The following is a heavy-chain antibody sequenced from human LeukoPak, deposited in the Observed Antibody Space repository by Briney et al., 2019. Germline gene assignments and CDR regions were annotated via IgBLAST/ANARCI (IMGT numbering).Heavy chain of an antibody. CDR3: ARELVITGSDRGDY. D-gene: IGHD3-10*01. CDR2: ISSSSSYI. V-gene: IGHV3-21*01. Sequence: GGSLRLSCAASGFSLSTYSMNWVRQAPGKGLEWVSSISSSSSYIYYADSVKGRFTISRDNAKNSLYLQMNSLRAEDTAVYYCARELVITGSDRGDYWGQGTLVTVSS. CDR1: GFSLSTYS. J-gene: IGHJ4*02.